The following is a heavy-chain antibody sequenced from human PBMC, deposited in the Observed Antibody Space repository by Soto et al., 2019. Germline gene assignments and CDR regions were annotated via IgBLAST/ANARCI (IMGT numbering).Heavy chain of an antibody. Sequence: PSETLSLTCTVSGGSTSSSTYSWGWIRQPPGKGLEWIGSIYNGGVDYNPSLKSRVTISVDTSKTQFSLRLTSVTAADTALYYCARHLTGFPTWIDPWGLGNMVTVSS. D-gene: IGHD2-15*01. V-gene: IGHV4-39*01. CDR1: GGSTSSSTYS. J-gene: IGHJ5*02. CDR3: ARHLTGFPTWIDP. CDR2: IYNGGV.